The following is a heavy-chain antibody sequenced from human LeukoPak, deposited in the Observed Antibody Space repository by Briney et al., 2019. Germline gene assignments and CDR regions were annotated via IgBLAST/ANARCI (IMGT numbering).Heavy chain of an antibody. CDR2: ISISGSKT. V-gene: IGHV3-23*01. CDR3: ANEIRPNDY. D-gene: IGHD4-17*01. Sequence: GESLRLSCAASEFDFSSHAMTWVRQAPGKGLEWVSAISISGSKTYYADSVKGRFTISRDNSKNTLYLQMNSLRAEDTAVYYCANEIRPNDYWGQGTQVTVSS. CDR1: EFDFSSHA. J-gene: IGHJ4*02.